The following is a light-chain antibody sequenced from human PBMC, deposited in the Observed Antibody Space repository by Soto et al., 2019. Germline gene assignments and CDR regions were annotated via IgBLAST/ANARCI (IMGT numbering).Light chain of an antibody. Sequence: DIVMTQSTLSLPVTPGEPASISCTSNQSLLNSDGYNYLDWYLQTPGQPQQVLIFLGSYRASGFPDRFSGSGSGTELTLKISRLEAEDVGVYFCMQGIQTPPSFGLGTRVEI. J-gene: IGKJ1*01. CDR3: MQGIQTPPS. V-gene: IGKV2-28*01. CDR1: QSLLNSDGYNY. CDR2: LGS.